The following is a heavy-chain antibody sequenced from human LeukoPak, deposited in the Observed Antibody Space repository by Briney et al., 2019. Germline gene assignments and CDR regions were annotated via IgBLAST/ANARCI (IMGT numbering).Heavy chain of an antibody. V-gene: IGHV4-39*01. CDR1: GGSISSSSYY. J-gene: IGHJ1*01. CDR3: AGSTEYFQH. CDR2: IYYSGST. Sequence: PSETLSLTCTVSGGSISSSSYYWDWIRQPPGKGLEWIGSIYYSGSTYYNPSLKSRVTISVDTSKNQFSLKLSSVTAADTAVYYCAGSTEYFQHWGQGTLVTVSS.